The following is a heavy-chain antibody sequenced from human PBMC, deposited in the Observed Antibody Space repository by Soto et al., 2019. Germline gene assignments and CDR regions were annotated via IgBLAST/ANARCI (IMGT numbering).Heavy chain of an antibody. V-gene: IGHV4-30-2*01. CDR2: IYHSGST. CDR3: ARAVYDSSGYYPDYYGMDV. CDR1: GGSISSGGYS. J-gene: IGHJ6*02. Sequence: SETLSLTCAVSGGSISSGGYSWRWIRQPPGKGLEWIGYIYHSGSTYYNPSLKSRVTISVDRSKNQFSLKLSSVTAADTAVYYCARAVYDSSGYYPDYYGMDVWGQGTTVTVSS. D-gene: IGHD3-22*01.